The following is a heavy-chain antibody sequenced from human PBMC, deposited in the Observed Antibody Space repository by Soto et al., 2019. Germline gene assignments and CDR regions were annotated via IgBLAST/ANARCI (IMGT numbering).Heavy chain of an antibody. V-gene: IGHV3-53*01. CDR2: IYSGGST. Sequence: GGSLRLSCAASGFTVSSNYMTWVRQAPGKGLEWVSLIYSGGSTYYANSVKGRFTISRDNSKNTLYLQMNSLRAEDTAFYYCVRGASLNFDYWGQGTLVTVSS. D-gene: IGHD1-26*01. CDR1: GFTVSSNY. CDR3: VRGASLNFDY. J-gene: IGHJ4*02.